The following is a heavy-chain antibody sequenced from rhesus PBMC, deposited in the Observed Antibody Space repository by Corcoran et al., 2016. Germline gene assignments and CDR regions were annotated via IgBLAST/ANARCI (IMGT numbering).Heavy chain of an antibody. D-gene: IGHD6-25*01. J-gene: IGHJ4*01. V-gene: IGHV4-173*01. CDR3: ARRRGSWNYFDY. Sequence: QLQLQESGPGLVKPSETLSLTCAVSGGSISSNYWSWIRQPPGKGLEWIGRISGSGGNTDYNPSLKSRVTISTDTSKNQFSLKLSSVTAADTAVVYCARRRGSWNYFDYWGQGVLVTVSS. CDR1: GGSISSNY. CDR2: ISGSGGNT.